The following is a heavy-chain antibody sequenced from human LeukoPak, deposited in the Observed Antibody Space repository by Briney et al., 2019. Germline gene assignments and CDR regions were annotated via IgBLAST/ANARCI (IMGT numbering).Heavy chain of an antibody. D-gene: IGHD2-21*01. V-gene: IGHV3-30*04. CDR2: ISHDGTNT. CDR1: GFTFSSYA. J-gene: IGHJ4*02. Sequence: GGSLRLSCAASGFTFSSYAMHWVRQAPGKGLEWVAVISHDGTNTYHADSVRGRFTISRDNSKNTPYLQMNSLRPEDTAVYYCAKDPGAVVVQAYYLDHWGQGTLVTVSS. CDR3: AKDPGAVVVQAYYLDH.